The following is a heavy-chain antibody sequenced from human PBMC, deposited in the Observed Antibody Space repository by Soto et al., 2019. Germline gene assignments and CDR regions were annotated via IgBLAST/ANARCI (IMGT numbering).Heavy chain of an antibody. CDR2: LWHDGSKT. J-gene: IGHJ4*02. Sequence: QVQLVESGGGVVQPGGSLRISCAASGFPLSNYGMHWVRQTPGKGLELVAVLWHDGSKTYYADSERGRFTISRDISKNTLYLAMISLKVEATAVYYWARDLSSVTQTFDFRCQGHLVIVAA. V-gene: IGHV3-33*01. CDR1: GFPLSNYG. CDR3: ARDLSSVTQTFDF. D-gene: IGHD3-22*01.